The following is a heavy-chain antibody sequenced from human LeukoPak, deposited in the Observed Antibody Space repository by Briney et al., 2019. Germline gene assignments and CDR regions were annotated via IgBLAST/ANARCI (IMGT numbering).Heavy chain of an antibody. CDR2: IYISGST. Sequence: SETLSLTCTVSGGSISSYYWSWIRQPAGKGLEWIGRIYISGSTNYNPSLKSRVTTSVDTSKNQFSLKLSSVTAADTAVYYCARDRGTWNDDGFDYWGQGTLVTVSS. CDR3: ARDRGTWNDDGFDY. V-gene: IGHV4-4*07. CDR1: GGSISSYY. J-gene: IGHJ4*02. D-gene: IGHD1-1*01.